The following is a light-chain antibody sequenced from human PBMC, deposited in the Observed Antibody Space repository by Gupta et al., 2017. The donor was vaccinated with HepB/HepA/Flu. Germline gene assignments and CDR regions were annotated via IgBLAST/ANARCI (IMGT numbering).Light chain of an antibody. J-gene: IGKJ2*01. Sequence: QMTQSPSILPASVGDRVTITCRASQNIDRHLNWYQHRPGKAPKLLIYGVSTLHSGVPSRFSGSGSGTEFTLTINSLHPEDFATYYCQKTFIAPYTFGPGTRLEIK. CDR1: QNIDRH. V-gene: IGKV1-39*01. CDR2: GVS. CDR3: QKTFIAPYT.